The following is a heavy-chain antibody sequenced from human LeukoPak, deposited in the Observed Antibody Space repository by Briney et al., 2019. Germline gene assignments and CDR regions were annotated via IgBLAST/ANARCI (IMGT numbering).Heavy chain of an antibody. CDR3: ARDFSNGAHDI. D-gene: IGHD2/OR15-2a*01. J-gene: IGHJ3*02. Sequence: GGSLRLSCVASGFTLIDYMNWVRQTPGKGLEWVSYISGDGTTIYYADSVKGRFTISRDNAKNSLYLQINSLRAEDTAVYYCARDFSNGAHDIWGQGTMVTVSS. CDR1: GFTLIDY. V-gene: IGHV3-11*01. CDR2: ISGDGTTI.